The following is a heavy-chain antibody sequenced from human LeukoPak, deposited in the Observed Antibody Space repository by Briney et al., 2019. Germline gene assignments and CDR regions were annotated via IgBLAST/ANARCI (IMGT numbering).Heavy chain of an antibody. Sequence: SETLSLTCTVSDGSISSYYWSWIRQPAGKGLEWIGRIYTSGSTKYNPSLKSRVTMSVETSKNQFSLKMTSVTAADTAVYFCARSGRGYTYGTYYYYMTSGAKGPRSPSP. CDR1: DGSISSYY. D-gene: IGHD5-18*01. V-gene: IGHV4-4*07. CDR2: IYTSGST. CDR3: ARSGRGYTYGTYYYYMTS. J-gene: IGHJ6*03.